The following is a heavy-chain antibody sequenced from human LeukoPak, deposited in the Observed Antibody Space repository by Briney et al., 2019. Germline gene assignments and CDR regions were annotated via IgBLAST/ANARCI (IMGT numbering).Heavy chain of an antibody. CDR2: IYYSGST. V-gene: IGHV4-59*08. CDR1: GGSISSYY. Sequence: SETLSLTCTVSGGSISSYYWSWIRQPPGKGLEWIGYIYYSGSTNYNPSLKSRVTISVDTSKNQFSLKLSSVTAADTAVYYCARNASPYYFDYWGQGTLVTVSS. CDR3: ARNASPYYFDY. J-gene: IGHJ4*02.